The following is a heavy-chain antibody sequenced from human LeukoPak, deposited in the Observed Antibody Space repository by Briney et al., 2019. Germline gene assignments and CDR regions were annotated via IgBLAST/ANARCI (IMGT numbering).Heavy chain of an antibody. CDR1: GFTFSSYE. D-gene: IGHD3-22*01. CDR2: ISSSGSTI. V-gene: IGHV3-48*03. CDR3: AKDTIYYYDSSGYYFGYFDY. Sequence: GGSLRLSCAASGFTFSSYEMNWVRQAPGKGLEWVSYISSSGSTIYYADSVKGRFTISRDNAKNTLYLQMNSLRAEDTAVYYCAKDTIYYYDSSGYYFGYFDYWGQGTLVTVSS. J-gene: IGHJ4*02.